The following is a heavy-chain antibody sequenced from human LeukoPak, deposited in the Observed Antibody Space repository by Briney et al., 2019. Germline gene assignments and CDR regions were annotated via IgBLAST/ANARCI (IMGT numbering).Heavy chain of an antibody. D-gene: IGHD5-12*01. Sequence: ASVKVSFKASGGTFSSYAISWVRQAPGQGLEWMGRIIPILGIANYAQKFQGRVTITADKSTSTAHMELSSLRSEDTTVYYCARRSGYDYFDYWGQGTLVTVSS. CDR3: ARRSGYDYFDY. V-gene: IGHV1-69*04. CDR2: IIPILGIA. J-gene: IGHJ4*02. CDR1: GGTFSSYA.